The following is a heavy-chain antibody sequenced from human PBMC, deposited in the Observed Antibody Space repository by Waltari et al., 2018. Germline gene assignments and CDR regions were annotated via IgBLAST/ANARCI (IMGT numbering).Heavy chain of an antibody. D-gene: IGHD3-22*01. Sequence: QVQLVQSGAEVKKPGASVKVSCKASGYTFTSYDINWVRQATGQGLEWMGWKNPNSGNTGYAQKFQGRVNITRNTSISTAYMELSSLRSEDTAVYYSSLSSCYPYYFDYGGQGTLVTVS. CDR2: KNPNSGNT. CDR1: GYTFTSYD. V-gene: IGHV1-8*03. CDR3: SLSSCYPYYFDY. J-gene: IGHJ4*02.